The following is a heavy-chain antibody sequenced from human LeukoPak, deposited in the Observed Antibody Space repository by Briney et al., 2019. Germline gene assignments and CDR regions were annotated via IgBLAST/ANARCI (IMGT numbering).Heavy chain of an antibody. CDR2: IYYSGST. D-gene: IGHD3-22*01. J-gene: IGHJ4*02. CDR1: GGSFSGYY. CDR3: ARATGYYYIDC. Sequence: SETLSLTCAVYGGSFSGYYWSWIRQHPGKGLEWIGYIYYSGSTYYNPSLKSRVTISVDTSKNQFSLKLSSVTAADTAVYYCARATGYYYIDCWGQGTLVTVSS. V-gene: IGHV4-31*11.